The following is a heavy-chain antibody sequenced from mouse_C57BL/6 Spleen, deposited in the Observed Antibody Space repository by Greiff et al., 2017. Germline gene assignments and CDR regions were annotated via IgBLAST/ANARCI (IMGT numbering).Heavy chain of an antibody. Sequence: DVKLQESGPGLVKPSQSLSLPCSVTGYSITSGYYWNWIRQFPGNKLEWMGYISYDGSNNYNPSLKNRISITRDTSKNQFFLKLNSLTTEDTATYYCARGDDYWGQGTTLTVSS. V-gene: IGHV3-6*01. CDR2: ISYDGSN. CDR3: ARGDDY. CDR1: GYSITSGYY. J-gene: IGHJ2*01.